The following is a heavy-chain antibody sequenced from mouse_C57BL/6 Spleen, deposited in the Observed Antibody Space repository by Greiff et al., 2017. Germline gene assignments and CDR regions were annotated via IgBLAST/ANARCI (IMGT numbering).Heavy chain of an antibody. CDR2: ISSGGSYT. J-gene: IGHJ2*01. CDR3: ARQGGSSYVEYYFDY. Sequence: EVKVVESGGDLVKPGGSLKLSCAASGFTFSSYGMSWVRQTPDKRLEWVATISSGGSYTYYPDSVKGRFTISRDNAKNTLYLQMSSLKSEDTAMYYCARQGGSSYVEYYFDYWGQGTTLTVSS. V-gene: IGHV5-6*01. CDR1: GFTFSSYG. D-gene: IGHD1-1*01.